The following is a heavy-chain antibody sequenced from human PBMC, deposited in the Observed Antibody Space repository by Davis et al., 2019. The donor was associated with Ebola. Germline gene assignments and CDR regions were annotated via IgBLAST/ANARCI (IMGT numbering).Heavy chain of an antibody. V-gene: IGHV3-74*01. J-gene: IGHJ5*02. Sequence: ESLIISCAASGLTSSSYWMHWVRLPQEKVLVWVSRINSEASSTSYADSVKGRFTISRDNAKNTLYLQMNSLRAEDTAVYYCAKEGGGYYDIFMSAIAGAFDPWGKGTLITVSS. CDR1: GLTSSSYW. D-gene: IGHD3-9*01. CDR3: AKEGGGYYDIFMSAIAGAFDP. CDR2: INSEASST.